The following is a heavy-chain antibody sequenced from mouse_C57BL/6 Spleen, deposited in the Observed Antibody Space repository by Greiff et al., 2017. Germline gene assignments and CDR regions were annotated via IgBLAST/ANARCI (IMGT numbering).Heavy chain of an antibody. V-gene: IGHV5-4*01. J-gene: IGHJ3*01. Sequence: EVKVVESGGGLVKPGGSLKLSCAASGFTFSSYAMSWVRQTPEKRLEWVATISDGGSYTYYPDNVKGRFTISRDNAKNNLYLQMSHLKSEDTAMYYCAREERWFAYWGQGTLVTVSA. CDR2: ISDGGSYT. CDR3: AREERWFAY. CDR1: GFTFSSYA.